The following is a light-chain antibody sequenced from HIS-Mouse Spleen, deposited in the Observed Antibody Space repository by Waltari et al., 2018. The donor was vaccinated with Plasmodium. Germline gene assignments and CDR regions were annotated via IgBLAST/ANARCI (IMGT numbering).Light chain of an antibody. Sequence: AIRMTQSPSSLSASTGARVTITCRASQGISSYLDWYQQKPGKAPKLLIYAASTLQSGVPSRFSGSGSGTDFTLTISCLQSEDFATYYCQQYYSYPLTFGGGTKVEIK. J-gene: IGKJ4*01. CDR3: QQYYSYPLT. V-gene: IGKV1-8*01. CDR1: QGISSY. CDR2: AAS.